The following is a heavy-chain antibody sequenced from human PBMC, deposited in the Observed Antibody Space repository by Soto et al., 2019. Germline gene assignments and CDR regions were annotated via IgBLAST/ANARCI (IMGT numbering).Heavy chain of an antibody. J-gene: IGHJ6*02. D-gene: IGHD2-2*01. V-gene: IGHV3-48*03. CDR2: ISSSGSTI. Sequence: GGSLRLSCAASGFTFSSYEMNWVRQAPGKGLEWVSYISSSGSTIYYADSVKGRFTISRDNAKNSLYLQMNSLRAEDTAVYYCARGTPIGXCSSTSCIPGYYYGMDVWGQGTTVTVSS. CDR1: GFTFSSYE. CDR3: ARGTPIGXCSSTSCIPGYYYGMDV.